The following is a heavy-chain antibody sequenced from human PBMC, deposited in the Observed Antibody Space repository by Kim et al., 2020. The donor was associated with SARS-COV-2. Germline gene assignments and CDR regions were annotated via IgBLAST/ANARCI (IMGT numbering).Heavy chain of an antibody. D-gene: IGHD2-8*01. Sequence: GGSLSLSCAASGFTFSSYAMHWVRQAPGKGLEWVAVISYDGSNKYYADSVKGRFTISRDNSKNTLYLQMNSLRAEDTAVYYCARDPHCTNGVCSGRGDYWGQGTLVTVSS. CDR1: GFTFSSYA. V-gene: IGHV3-30*04. J-gene: IGHJ4*02. CDR3: ARDPHCTNGVCSGRGDY. CDR2: ISYDGSNK.